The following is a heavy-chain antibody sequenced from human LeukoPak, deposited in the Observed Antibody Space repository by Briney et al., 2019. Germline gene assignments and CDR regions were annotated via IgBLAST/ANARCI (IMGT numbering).Heavy chain of an antibody. CDR1: GFSFSGYW. J-gene: IGHJ6*03. V-gene: IGHV3-7*01. D-gene: IGHD3-3*01. CDR3: AKNVGDYDFWSGLHYYYMDV. CDR2: IKQDESET. Sequence: QTGGSLRLSCAASGFSFSGYWMSWVRQTPGKGLEWVANIKQDESETYYVDSVKGRFTISRDNAKNSLYLQMNSLRVEDTAVYYCAKNVGDYDFWSGLHYYYMDVWGKGTPVTVSS.